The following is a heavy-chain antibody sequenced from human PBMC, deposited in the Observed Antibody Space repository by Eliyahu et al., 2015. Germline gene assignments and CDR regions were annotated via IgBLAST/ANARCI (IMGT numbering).Heavy chain of an antibody. J-gene: IGHJ6*02. D-gene: IGHD6-19*01. CDR3: AKDHKGSSGWSAPVYYYYGMDV. Sequence: QVQLVESGGGVVQPGGSLRLSCAASGFXXSSYGXXXVRQAPGKGLEWVAFIRYDGSNKYYADSVKGRFTISRDNSKNTLYLQMNSLRAEDTAVYYCAKDHKGSSGWSAPVYYYYGMDVWGQGTTVTVSS. CDR2: IRYDGSNK. CDR1: GFXXSSYG. V-gene: IGHV3-30*02.